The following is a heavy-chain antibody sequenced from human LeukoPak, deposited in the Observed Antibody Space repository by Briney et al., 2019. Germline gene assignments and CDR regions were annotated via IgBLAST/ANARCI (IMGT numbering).Heavy chain of an antibody. CDR3: ASLVSKVD. V-gene: IGHV3-21*01. CDR2: ISSTSSHI. J-gene: IGHJ4*02. Sequence: TGGSLRLSCVASGFAFSSYSMKWVRQAPGNGLEWVSSISSTSSHIYFADSVKGRFTISRDNAKNSLFLQMNSLRAEDTAVYYCASLVSKVDWGQGTLVTVSS. CDR1: GFAFSSYS.